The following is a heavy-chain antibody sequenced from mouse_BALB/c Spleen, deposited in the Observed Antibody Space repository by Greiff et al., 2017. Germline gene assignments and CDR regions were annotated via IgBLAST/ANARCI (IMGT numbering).Heavy chain of an antibody. D-gene: IGHD2-1*01. V-gene: IGHV5-6-3*01. CDR3: ARGGGNYVL. CDR2: INSNGGST. J-gene: IGHJ2*01. CDR1: GFTFSSYG. Sequence: EVQLVESGGGLVQPGGSLKLSCAASGFTFSSYGMSWVRQTPDKRLELVATINSNGGSTYYSDSVKGRFTISRDNAKNTLYLQMSSLKSEDTAMYYCARGGGNYVLWGQGTTLTVSS.